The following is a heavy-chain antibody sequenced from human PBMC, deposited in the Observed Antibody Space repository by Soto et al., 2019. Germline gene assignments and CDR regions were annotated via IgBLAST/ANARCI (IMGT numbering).Heavy chain of an antibody. D-gene: IGHD3-3*01. CDR2: ISYDGSNK. CDR3: ARDYGSGVFWSGGFHY. Sequence: GGSLRLSCAASGFTFSSYAMHWVRQAPGKGLEWVAVISYDGSNKYYADSVKGRFTISRDNSKNTLYLQMNSLRAEDTAVYYCARDYGSGVFWSGGFHYWGQGTLVTV. CDR1: GFTFSSYA. J-gene: IGHJ4*02. V-gene: IGHV3-30-3*01.